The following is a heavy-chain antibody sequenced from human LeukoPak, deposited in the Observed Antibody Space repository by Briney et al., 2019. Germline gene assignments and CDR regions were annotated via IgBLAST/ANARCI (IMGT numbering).Heavy chain of an antibody. Sequence: GGSLRLSCAAPGFTFSSYSMMWVRQAPGKGLEWVAFIRYDGSNKYYADSVKGRFTISRDNSKNTLYLQMNSLRPEDSAVHYCARDGRGSGYFPDYWGQGTLVTVSS. D-gene: IGHD3-22*01. J-gene: IGHJ4*02. CDR3: ARDGRGSGYFPDY. CDR1: GFTFSSYS. CDR2: IRYDGSNK. V-gene: IGHV3-30*02.